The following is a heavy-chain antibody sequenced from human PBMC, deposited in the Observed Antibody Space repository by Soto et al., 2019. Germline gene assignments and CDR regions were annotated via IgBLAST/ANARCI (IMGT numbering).Heavy chain of an antibody. CDR1: GSTFSSYE. Sequence: PGGSLRLSCAASGSTFSSYEMNWVRQAPGKGLEWVSYISSSGSTIYYADSVKGRFTISRDNAKNSLYLQMNSLRAEDTAVYYCARVRYYYDSSGEIDYWGQGTLVTVSS. J-gene: IGHJ4*02. CDR3: ARVRYYYDSSGEIDY. D-gene: IGHD3-22*01. CDR2: ISSSGSTI. V-gene: IGHV3-48*03.